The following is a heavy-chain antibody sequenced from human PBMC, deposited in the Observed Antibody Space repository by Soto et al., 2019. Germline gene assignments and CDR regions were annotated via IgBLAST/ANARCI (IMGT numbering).Heavy chain of an antibody. D-gene: IGHD6-19*01. CDR1: GFTFSSYA. V-gene: IGHV3-23*01. CDR2: ISGSGGST. J-gene: IGHJ5*02. Sequence: GGSLRLSCAASGFTFSSYAMSWVRQAPGKGLEWVSAISGSGGSTYYADSVKGRFTISRDNSKNTLYLQMNSLRAEDTAVYYCAKDREWGWQWQGFDPWGQGTLVTVSS. CDR3: AKDREWGWQWQGFDP.